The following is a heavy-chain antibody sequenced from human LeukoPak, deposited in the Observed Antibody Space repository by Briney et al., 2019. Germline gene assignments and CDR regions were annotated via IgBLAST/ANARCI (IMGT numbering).Heavy chain of an antibody. CDR3: ASLSLRWSDY. Sequence: GGSLRLSCAASGFTFSSYSMNWVRQATGEGLEWGSSINSSSSYIYYAAFVKGRFTISRDNSKNSLYLQMNSLRAEDTAVYYCASLSLRWSDYWGQGTLVAVSS. CDR2: INSSSSYI. D-gene: IGHD4-23*01. CDR1: GFTFSSYS. J-gene: IGHJ4*02. V-gene: IGHV3-21*01.